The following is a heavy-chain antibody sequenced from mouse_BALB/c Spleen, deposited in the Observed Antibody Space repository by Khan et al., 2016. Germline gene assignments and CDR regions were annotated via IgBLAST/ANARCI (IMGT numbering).Heavy chain of an antibody. CDR1: GYTFTSYW. CDR3: ASYCGSSYDYFDY. CDR2: IYPGDGDT. J-gene: IGHJ2*01. V-gene: IGHV1-87*01. Sequence: QVQLKQSGAELARPGASVKLSCKASGYTFTSYWMQWVKQRPGQGLEWIGAIYPGDGDTRYTQKFKGKATLTADKSSSTAYMQLSSLASEDSAVYYSASYCGSSYDYFDYWGQGTTLTVSS. D-gene: IGHD1-1*01.